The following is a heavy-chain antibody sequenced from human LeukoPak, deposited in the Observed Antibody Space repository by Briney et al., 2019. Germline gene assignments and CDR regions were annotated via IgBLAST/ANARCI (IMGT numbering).Heavy chain of an antibody. CDR3: AGLIAAAGFDAFDI. Sequence: GGSLRLSCAASGFTFSSYAMHWVRQAPGKGLEWVSYISSSGSTIYYADSVKGRFTISRDNAKNSLYLQMNSLRAEDTAVYYCAGLIAAAGFDAFDIWGQGTMVTVSS. J-gene: IGHJ3*02. CDR1: GFTFSSYA. V-gene: IGHV3-48*03. D-gene: IGHD6-13*01. CDR2: ISSSGSTI.